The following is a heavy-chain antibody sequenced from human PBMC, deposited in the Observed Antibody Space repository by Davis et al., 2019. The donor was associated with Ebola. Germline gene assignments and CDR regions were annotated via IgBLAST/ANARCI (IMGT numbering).Heavy chain of an antibody. Sequence: GESLKISCKGSGNSFTSFWIGWVRQMPGKGLEWMGVIYTGDSDTRYSPSFRGQVTISADKSLRTAYLQWSGLKASDTAMYYCARQGDILLVPPQTFDPWGQGTLVTVSS. CDR1: GNSFTSFW. CDR2: IYTGDSDT. V-gene: IGHV5-51*01. D-gene: IGHD2-2*01. J-gene: IGHJ5*02. CDR3: ARQGDILLVPPQTFDP.